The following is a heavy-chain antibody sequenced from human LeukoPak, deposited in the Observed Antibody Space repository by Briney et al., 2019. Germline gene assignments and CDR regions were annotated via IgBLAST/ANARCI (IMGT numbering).Heavy chain of an antibody. CDR2: MNPNSGNT. Sequence: ASVKVSCKASGYTFTSYDINWVRQATGQGLEWMGWMNPNSGNTGYAQKFQGRVTMTRNTSISTAYMELRSLRSDDTAVYYCARESRTRQQRVYYYYGMDVWGQGTTVTVSS. CDR1: GYTFTSYD. V-gene: IGHV1-8*01. D-gene: IGHD6-13*01. CDR3: ARESRTRQQRVYYYYGMDV. J-gene: IGHJ6*02.